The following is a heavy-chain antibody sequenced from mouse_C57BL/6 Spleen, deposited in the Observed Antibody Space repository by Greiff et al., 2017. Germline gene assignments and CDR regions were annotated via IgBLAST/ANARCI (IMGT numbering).Heavy chain of an antibody. CDR3: ARNPYYGSSYGYFDV. J-gene: IGHJ1*03. V-gene: IGHV5-17*01. CDR1: GFTFSDYG. CDR2: ISSGSSTI. D-gene: IGHD1-1*01. Sequence: EVNVVESGGGLVKPGGSLKLSCAASGFTFSDYGMHWVRQAPEKGLEWVAYISSGSSTIYYADTVKGRFTISRDNAKNTLFLQMTSLRSEDTAMYYCARNPYYGSSYGYFDVWGTGTTVTVSS.